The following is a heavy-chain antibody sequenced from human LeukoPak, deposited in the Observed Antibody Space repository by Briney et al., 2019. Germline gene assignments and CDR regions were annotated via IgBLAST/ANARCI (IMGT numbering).Heavy chain of an antibody. CDR3: AKVYDFWTTNLFDY. CDR2: ISGSGGST. D-gene: IGHD3-3*01. J-gene: IGHJ4*02. Sequence: GGSLCLSCAASGFTFSSYAMSWVRQAPGKGLEWVSAISGSGGSTYYADSVKGRFTISRDNSKNTLYLQMNSLRAEDTAVYYCAKVYDFWTTNLFDYWGQGTLVTVSS. V-gene: IGHV3-23*01. CDR1: GFTFSSYA.